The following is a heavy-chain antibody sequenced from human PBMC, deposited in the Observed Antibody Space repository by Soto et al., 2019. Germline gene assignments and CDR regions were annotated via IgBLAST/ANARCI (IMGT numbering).Heavy chain of an antibody. D-gene: IGHD2-21*01. CDR3: ARSVEGPGEPIDY. CDR1: GGSISGSY. V-gene: IGHV4-59*01. J-gene: IGHJ4*02. CDR2: VYYTGST. Sequence: SETLSLTCSVSGGSISGSYWSWIRQSPGKGLEWLGYVYYTGSTNYSPSLRSRVSISVDTSKNEFSLRLSSVTAADTAVYFCARSVEGPGEPIDYWGQGTQDTVSS.